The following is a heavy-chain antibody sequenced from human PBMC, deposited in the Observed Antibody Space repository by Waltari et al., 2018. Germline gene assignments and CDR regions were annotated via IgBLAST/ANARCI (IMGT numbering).Heavy chain of an antibody. D-gene: IGHD2-2*02. Sequence: QVQLVESGGGVVQPGRSLRLSCAASGFTFSSYAMHWVRQAPGKGLEWGAVISYDGSNKYYADSVKGRFTISRDNSKNTLYLQMNSLRAEDTAVYYCARDRGAILRAAAFDIWGQGTMVTVSS. CDR1: GFTFSSYA. CDR3: ARDRGAILRAAAFDI. CDR2: ISYDGSNK. J-gene: IGHJ3*02. V-gene: IGHV3-30*01.